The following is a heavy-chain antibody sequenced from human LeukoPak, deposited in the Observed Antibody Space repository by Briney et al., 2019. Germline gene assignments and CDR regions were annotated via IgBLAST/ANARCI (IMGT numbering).Heavy chain of an antibody. CDR1: GFTFSSYW. CDR2: ISSSSSTV. CDR3: ARGGYCSSTTCYLSDAFDI. Sequence: GGSLRLSCAASGFTFSSYWMHWVRQAPGKGLEWVSYISSSSSTVYYADSVKGRFTISRDKAKNSLYLQVNSLRAEDTAVYYCARGGYCSSTTCYLSDAFDIWGQGTMVTVSS. V-gene: IGHV3-48*01. D-gene: IGHD2-2*01. J-gene: IGHJ3*02.